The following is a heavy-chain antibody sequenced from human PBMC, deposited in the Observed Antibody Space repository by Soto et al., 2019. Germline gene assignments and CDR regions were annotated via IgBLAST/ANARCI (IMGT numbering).Heavy chain of an antibody. CDR2: IYYSGST. Sequence: SETLSLTCTVSGGSISSSSYYWGWIRQPPGKGLEWIGSIYYSGSTYYNPSLKSRVTISVDTSKNQFSLKLSSVTAADTAVYYCARSAAGDYEVYWGQGTLVTVSS. V-gene: IGHV4-39*01. J-gene: IGHJ4*02. CDR3: ARSAAGDYEVY. CDR1: GGSISSSSYY. D-gene: IGHD4-17*01.